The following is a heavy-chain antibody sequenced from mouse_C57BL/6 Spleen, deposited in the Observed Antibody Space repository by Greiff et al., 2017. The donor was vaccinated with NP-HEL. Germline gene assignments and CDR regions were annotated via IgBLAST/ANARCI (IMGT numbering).Heavy chain of an antibody. CDR2: ISGGGGNT. Sequence: EVMLVESGGGLVKPGGSLKLSCAASGFTFSSYTMSWVRQTPEKRLEWVATISGGGGNTYYPDSVKGRFTISRDNAKNTLYLQMSSLRSEDTALYYCARQDDYDSYAMDYWGQGTSVTVSS. CDR3: ARQDDYDSYAMDY. CDR1: GFTFSSYT. V-gene: IGHV5-9*01. J-gene: IGHJ4*01. D-gene: IGHD2-4*01.